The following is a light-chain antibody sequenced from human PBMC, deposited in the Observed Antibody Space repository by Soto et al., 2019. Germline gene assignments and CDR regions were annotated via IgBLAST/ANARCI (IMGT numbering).Light chain of an antibody. V-gene: IGLV2-14*01. J-gene: IGLJ2*01. CDR3: SSYTTTSTLV. CDR1: TSDVGAYSY. Sequence: QSALTQPASVSGSPGQSITISCTGTTSDVGAYSYVSWYQQHPGKAPKLMIYDVSNRPSGVSYRFSGSKSGNTASLTISGLQAEYEADYYCSSYTTTSTLVFGRGTKVTVL. CDR2: DVS.